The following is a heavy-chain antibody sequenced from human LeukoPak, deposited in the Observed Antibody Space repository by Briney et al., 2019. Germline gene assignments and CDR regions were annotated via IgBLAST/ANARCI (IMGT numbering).Heavy chain of an antibody. CDR2: ITAIDGRT. Sequence: GGSLRLSCVASGFTFCSYAMGWVRQAPGKGLEWVSSITAIDGRTYYADSVRGRFTISRDNSKNTVYLQLNSLRAGDTAIYYCTKDRRGPAAGTWYFDSWGQGTLVTVSS. CDR3: TKDRRGPAAGTWYFDS. V-gene: IGHV3-23*01. CDR1: GFTFCSYA. J-gene: IGHJ4*02. D-gene: IGHD6-13*01.